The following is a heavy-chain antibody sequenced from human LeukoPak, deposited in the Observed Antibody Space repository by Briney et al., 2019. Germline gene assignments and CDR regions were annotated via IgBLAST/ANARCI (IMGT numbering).Heavy chain of an antibody. CDR3: ARADYGGNSAAFNI. V-gene: IGHV4-59*01. J-gene: IGHJ3*02. CDR2: IYSSGST. CDR1: GXSISNYY. Sequence: PSETLSLTCTVSGXSISNYYGNWIRQPPGKGLEWIGYIYSSGSTYFNPSLTSRVTISVDTFKNQFSLNLTSVTAADTAVYYCARADYGGNSAAFNIWGQGTMVTVSS. D-gene: IGHD4-23*01.